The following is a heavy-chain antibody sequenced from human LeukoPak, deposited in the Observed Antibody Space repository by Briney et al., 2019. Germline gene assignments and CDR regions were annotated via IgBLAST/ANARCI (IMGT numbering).Heavy chain of an antibody. CDR1: GGSVSSSSYY. J-gene: IGHJ4*02. CDR3: ARINYGDY. CDR2: IYYDGST. V-gene: IGHV4-39*07. Sequence: SETLSLTCTVSGGSVSSSSYYWGWIRQPPGKGLEWIGTIYYDGSTYYNPSLKSRVTISVDTSKNQFSLKLSSVTAADTAVYYCARINYGDYWGQGTLVTVSS.